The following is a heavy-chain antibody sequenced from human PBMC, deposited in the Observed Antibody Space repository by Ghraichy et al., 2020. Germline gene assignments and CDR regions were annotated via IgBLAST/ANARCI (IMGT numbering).Heavy chain of an antibody. CDR3: ARGGSSFDNWFDP. D-gene: IGHD1-14*01. CDR1: GFTFSSYE. V-gene: IGHV3-48*03. J-gene: IGHJ5*02. Sequence: LSLTCAASGFTFSSYEMNWVRQAPGKGLEWVSYISSSGSTIYYADSVKGRFTISRDNAKNSLYLQMNSLRAEDTAVYYCARGGSSFDNWFDPWGQGTLVTVSS. CDR2: ISSSGSTI.